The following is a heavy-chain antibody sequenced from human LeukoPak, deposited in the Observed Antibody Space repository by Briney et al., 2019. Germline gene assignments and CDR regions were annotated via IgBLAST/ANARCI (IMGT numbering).Heavy chain of an antibody. D-gene: IGHD3-22*01. V-gene: IGHV4-30-4*01. CDR3: ARPYYYDSRIDP. Sequence: PSQTLSLTCTVSGGSISSGDYYWGWIRQPRGRGLEWIAYMYYSRSPYYNPSLKIRVTMSADTSKNQLSLKLSSVTAADTAVYYCARPYYYDSRIDPWGQGILVTVSS. J-gene: IGHJ5*02. CDR1: GGSISSGDYY. CDR2: MYYSRSP.